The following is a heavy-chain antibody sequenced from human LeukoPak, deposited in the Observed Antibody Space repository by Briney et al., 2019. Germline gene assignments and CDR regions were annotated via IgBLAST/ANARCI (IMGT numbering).Heavy chain of an antibody. J-gene: IGHJ3*02. CDR2: ISAYNGNT. V-gene: IGHV1-18*01. Sequence: ASVKVSCKASGYTFTSYGISWVRQAPGQGLEWMGWISAYNGNTNYAQKLQGRVTMTTDTSASTAYMELRSLRSDDTAVYYCASLKNYYDSSGYLVTDAFDIWGQGTMVTVSS. D-gene: IGHD3-22*01. CDR1: GYTFTSYG. CDR3: ASLKNYYDSSGYLVTDAFDI.